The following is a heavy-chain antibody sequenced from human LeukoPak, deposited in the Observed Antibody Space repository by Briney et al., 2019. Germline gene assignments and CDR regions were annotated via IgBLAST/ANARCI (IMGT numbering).Heavy chain of an antibody. CDR3: ARTSRHFYGSGTNLTPWPAGMDV. CDR1: GGSMSGFF. V-gene: IGHV4-59*01. J-gene: IGHJ6*02. CDR2: IYDSGSST. Sequence: SETLSLTCTVSGGSMSGFFWTWIRQPPGRELEWSGSIYDSGSSTKYNPSLKSRVTISVDTSKSQFSLNLDSATAADTAVYYCARTSRHFYGSGTNLTPWPAGMDVWGQGTTVTVSS. D-gene: IGHD3-10*01.